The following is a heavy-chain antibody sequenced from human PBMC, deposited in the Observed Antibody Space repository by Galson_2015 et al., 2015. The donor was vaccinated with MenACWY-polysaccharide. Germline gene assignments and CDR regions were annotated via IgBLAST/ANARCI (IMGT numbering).Heavy chain of an antibody. D-gene: IGHD2-15*01. J-gene: IGHJ4*02. CDR3: ARVDCSGGHCYFGY. V-gene: IGHV1-69*04. Sequence: SVKVSCKASGGTFSSYGFNWVRQAPGQGLEWMGRIIPMVGLERYAQKFQGRITISAGTSTNTVYMQLTSLTSDDTAVYFCARVDCSGGHCYFGYWGQGTLVTVSS. CDR2: IIPMVGLE. CDR1: GGTFSSYG.